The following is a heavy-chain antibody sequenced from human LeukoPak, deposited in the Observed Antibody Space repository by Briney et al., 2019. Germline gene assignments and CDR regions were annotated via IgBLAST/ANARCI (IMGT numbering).Heavy chain of an antibody. V-gene: IGHV4-59*01. J-gene: IGHJ5*02. CDR3: ARAADFWSGSSRWFDP. CDR2: IYYSGST. CDR1: GGSFSSYY. Sequence: SSETQSLTCTVSGGSFSSYYWSWIRQPPGKGLEWIGYIYYSGSTNYNPSLKSRVTISVDTSKNQFSLKLSSVTAADTAVYYCARAADFWSGSSRWFDPWGQGTLVTVSS. D-gene: IGHD3-3*01.